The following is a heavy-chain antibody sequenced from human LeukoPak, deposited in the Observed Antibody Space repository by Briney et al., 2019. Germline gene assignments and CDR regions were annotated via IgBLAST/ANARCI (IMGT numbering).Heavy chain of an antibody. CDR3: AKDLVSQRGVGSSEKVDY. CDR2: ILGGGDTT. V-gene: IGHV3-23*01. Sequence: GGSLRLSCAASGFTFNYYAMNWVRQAPGKGLEWVSAILGGGDTTSYADSVKGRFTISRDNSKNTLYLQMNSLRVEDTAVYYCAKDLVSQRGVGSSEKVDYWGQGTLVTVSS. J-gene: IGHJ4*02. D-gene: IGHD3-10*01. CDR1: GFTFNYYA.